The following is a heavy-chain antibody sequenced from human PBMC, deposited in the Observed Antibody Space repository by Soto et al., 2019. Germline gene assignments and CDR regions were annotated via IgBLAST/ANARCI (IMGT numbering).Heavy chain of an antibody. CDR3: ARHWGGSYYYDSSGYYLF. CDR1: GYIFTSYW. D-gene: IGHD3-22*01. CDR2: IDPSDSYT. J-gene: IGHJ4*02. V-gene: IGHV5-10-1*01. Sequence: GESLKISCNGSGYIFTSYWISWVRQMPGKGLEWMGRIDPSDSYTNYSPSFQGHVTISADKSISTAYLQWSSLKASDTAMYYCARHWGGSYYYDSSGYYLFWGQGTLVTVSS.